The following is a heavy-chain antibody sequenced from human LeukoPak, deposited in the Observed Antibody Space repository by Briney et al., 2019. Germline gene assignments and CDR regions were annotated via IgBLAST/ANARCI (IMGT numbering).Heavy chain of an antibody. V-gene: IGHV3-21*04. CDR2: ISSSSSYI. CDR3: ARDYGSGSPIDY. D-gene: IGHD3-10*01. CDR1: GFTFSSYG. Sequence: GRSLRLSCAASGFTFSSYGMHWVRQAPGKGLEWVSSISSSSSYIYYADSVKGRFTISRDNAKNSLYLQMNSLRAEDTAVYYCARDYGSGSPIDYWGQGTRVTVSS. J-gene: IGHJ4*02.